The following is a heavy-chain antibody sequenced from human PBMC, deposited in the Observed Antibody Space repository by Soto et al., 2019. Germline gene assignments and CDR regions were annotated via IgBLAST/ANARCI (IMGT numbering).Heavy chain of an antibody. CDR1: GFTFSSYG. D-gene: IGHD2-2*01. V-gene: IGHV3-33*01. CDR3: ARVFPPDTVVPDY. Sequence: GGSLRLSCAASGFTFSSYGMHWVRQAPGKGLEWVAVIWYDGSNKYYADSVKGRFTISRDNSKNTLYLQMNSLRAEDTAVYYCARVFPPDTVVPDYWGQGTLVTVSS. CDR2: IWYDGSNK. J-gene: IGHJ4*02.